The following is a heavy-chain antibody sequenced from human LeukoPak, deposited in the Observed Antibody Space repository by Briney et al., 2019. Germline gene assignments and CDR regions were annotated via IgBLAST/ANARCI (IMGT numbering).Heavy chain of an antibody. Sequence: SETLSLTCAVYGGSFSGYYWSWIRQPPGKGLEWIGEINHSGSTNYNPSLKSRVTISVDTSKNQFSLKLSSVTAADTTVYYCARVKGYYYYMDVWGKGTTVTVSS. J-gene: IGHJ6*03. CDR2: INHSGST. CDR1: GGSFSGYY. V-gene: IGHV4-34*01. CDR3: ARVKGYYYYMDV.